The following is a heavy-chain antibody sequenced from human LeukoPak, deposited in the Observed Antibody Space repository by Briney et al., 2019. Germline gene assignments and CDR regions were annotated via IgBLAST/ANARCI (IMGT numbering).Heavy chain of an antibody. V-gene: IGHV1-46*01. CDR2: INPSGGST. CDR3: ARDLSPGSSYNWFDP. D-gene: IGHD2/OR15-2a*01. Sequence: ASVKVSCKASGYTFTSYYMHWVRQAPGQGLEWMGIINPSGGSTSYAQKFQGRVTMTRDTSISTAYMELSRLRSDDTAVYYCARDLSPGSSYNWFDPWGQGTLVTVSS. CDR1: GYTFTSYY. J-gene: IGHJ5*02.